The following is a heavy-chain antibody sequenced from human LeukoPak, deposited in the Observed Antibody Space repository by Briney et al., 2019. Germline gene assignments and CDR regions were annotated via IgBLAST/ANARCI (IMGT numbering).Heavy chain of an antibody. CDR1: GFTFSSYA. D-gene: IGHD3-22*01. CDR2: ISGSGGST. V-gene: IGHV3-23*01. CDR3: AKNHFDSSAHFDS. Sequence: PGGSLRLSCAASGFTFSSYAMSWVRQAPGKGLEWVSTISGSGGSTYYADSVKGRFTISRDNSKNTLYLQMNSLRAEDTAVYYCAKNHFDSSAHFDSWGQGTLVTVSS. J-gene: IGHJ4*02.